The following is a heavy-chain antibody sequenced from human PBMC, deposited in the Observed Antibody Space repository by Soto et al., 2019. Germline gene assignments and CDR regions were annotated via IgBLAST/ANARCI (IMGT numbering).Heavy chain of an antibody. CDR2: IWYDGSNK. CDR3: AKSLLWFGELFGMDV. J-gene: IGHJ6*02. CDR1: GFTFSSYG. V-gene: IGHV3-30*02. Sequence: PGGSLRLSCAASGFTFSSYGMHWVRQAPGKGLEWVAVIWYDGSNKYYADSVKGRFTISRDNSKNTLYLQMNSLRAEDTAVYYCAKSLLWFGELFGMDVWGQGTTVTVSS. D-gene: IGHD3-10*01.